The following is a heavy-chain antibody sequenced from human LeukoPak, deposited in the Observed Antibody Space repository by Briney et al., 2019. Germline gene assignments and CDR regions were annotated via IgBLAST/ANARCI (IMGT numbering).Heavy chain of an antibody. CDR2: IYSGGST. J-gene: IGHJ4*02. CDR3: ARAKLLHFDY. D-gene: IGHD1-26*01. V-gene: IGHV3-53*01. Sequence: GGSLRLSCAASGFTVGSNYMSWVRQAPGKGLEWVSVIYSGGSTYYAATVKGRFTISRDNSKNTLYLQMNSLRAEDTAVYYCARAKLLHFDYWGQGTLVTVSS. CDR1: GFTVGSNY.